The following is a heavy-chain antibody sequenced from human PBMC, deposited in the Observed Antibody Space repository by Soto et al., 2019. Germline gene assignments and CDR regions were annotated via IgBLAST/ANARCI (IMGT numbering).Heavy chain of an antibody. CDR3: ARDGRRAYSSSWYDYYYGMDV. CDR1: GGSISSYY. Sequence: KSSETLSLTCTVSGGSISSYYWSWIRQPPGKGLEWIGYIYYSGSTNYNPSLKSRVTISVDTSKNQFSLKLSSVTAADTAVYYCARDGRRAYSSSWYDYYYGMDVWGQGTTVTVSS. J-gene: IGHJ6*02. V-gene: IGHV4-59*01. CDR2: IYYSGST. D-gene: IGHD6-13*01.